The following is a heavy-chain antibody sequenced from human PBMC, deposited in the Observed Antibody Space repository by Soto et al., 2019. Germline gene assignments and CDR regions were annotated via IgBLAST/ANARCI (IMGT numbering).Heavy chain of an antibody. Sequence: EVQLLESGGGLVQPGGSLRLSCAASGFTLSSYAMSWVRQAPGMGLEWVSGISGSGGSTYYADSVKGRRTISRDNSKNALYLQMQSLRADDTAVYYCGTISGPTAWGHGTLVTVAS. J-gene: IGHJ5*01. CDR1: GFTLSSYA. V-gene: IGHV3-23*01. CDR3: GTISGPTA. D-gene: IGHD3-3*01. CDR2: ISGSGGST.